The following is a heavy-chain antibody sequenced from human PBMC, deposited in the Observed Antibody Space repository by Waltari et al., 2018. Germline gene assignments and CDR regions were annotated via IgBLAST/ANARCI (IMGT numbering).Heavy chain of an antibody. J-gene: IGHJ4*02. CDR1: EGTFSSYA. CDR3: ARGLGGIAAAGTYEAGDY. V-gene: IGHV1-69*13. CDR2: IIPIFGTA. Sequence: QVQLVQSGAEVKKPGSSVKVSCKASEGTFSSYAISWVRQAPGQGLEWMGGIIPIFGTANYAQKFQGRVTITADESTSTAYMELSSLRSEDTAVYYCARGLGGIAAAGTYEAGDYWGQGTLVTVSS. D-gene: IGHD6-13*01.